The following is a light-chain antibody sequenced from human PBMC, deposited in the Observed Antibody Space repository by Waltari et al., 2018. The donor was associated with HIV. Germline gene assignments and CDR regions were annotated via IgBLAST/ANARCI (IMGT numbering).Light chain of an antibody. CDR2: EVM. CDR1: RSDVGGYHY. CDR3: SSYTSSSTYV. V-gene: IGLV2-14*01. Sequence: QSALNQPASVSGSPGQSITISCTGTRSDVGGYHYVSWYQQHPGKSPTLMIYEVMNLPSGVSNRFTGSNSGNTSSLTISGLQAEDEADYYCSSYTSSSTYVFGTGTKVTVL. J-gene: IGLJ1*01.